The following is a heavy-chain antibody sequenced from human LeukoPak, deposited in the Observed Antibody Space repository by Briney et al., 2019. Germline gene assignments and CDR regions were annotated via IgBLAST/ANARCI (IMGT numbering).Heavy chain of an antibody. V-gene: IGHV1-46*01. J-gene: IGHJ4*02. CDR2: IYPRDGST. Sequence: ASVKVSCKASGYTFTSNYIHWVRQAPGQGLEWMGMIYPRDGSTSYAQKFQGRVAVTRDTSTSTVHMELSGLRSEDTTVYYCARDQEGFDYWGQGTLVTVSS. CDR3: ARDQEGFDY. CDR1: GYTFTSNY.